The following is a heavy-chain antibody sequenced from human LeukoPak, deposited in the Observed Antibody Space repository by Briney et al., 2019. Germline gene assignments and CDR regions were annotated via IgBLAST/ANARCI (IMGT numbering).Heavy chain of an antibody. CDR1: GESIRSTSF. CDR2: TSYSGIS. J-gene: IGHJ4*02. Sequence: PSETLSLTCSVSGESIRSTSFWGWIRQSPGMGLEWIASTSYSGISYYNPSLSSRVTVFADTSKNQFSLRLSSVTVADTAVYFCERHPGASFDSWGQGNLVTVSS. D-gene: IGHD7-27*01. V-gene: IGHV4-39*01. CDR3: ERHPGASFDS.